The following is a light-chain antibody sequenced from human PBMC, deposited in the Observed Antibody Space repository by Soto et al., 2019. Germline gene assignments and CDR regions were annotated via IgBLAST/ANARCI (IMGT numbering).Light chain of an antibody. J-gene: IGKJ3*01. V-gene: IGKV1-33*01. CDR3: QHCDELPPAIA. CDR2: DAF. CDR1: QDISNY. Sequence: DIQMTQSPASLSASVGDRVTITCQASQDISNYVNWYQQKPGKAPKLLIYDAFSLETGVPSRFSGSGSGTSFTFSISSLQTEDVATDYCQHCDELPPAIAFGPGTKVGIK.